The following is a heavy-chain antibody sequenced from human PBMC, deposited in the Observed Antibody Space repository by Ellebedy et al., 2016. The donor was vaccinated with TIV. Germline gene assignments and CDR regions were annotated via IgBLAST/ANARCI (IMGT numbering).Heavy chain of an antibody. Sequence: SGPTLVXPTQTLTLTCTFSGFSLSTSGVGVGWIRQPPGKALEWLALIYWDDDKRYSPSLKSRLTITKDTSKNQVVLTMTNMDPVDTATYYCAHRPSLSRYSLNWFDPWGQGTLVTVSS. J-gene: IGHJ5*02. D-gene: IGHD2-2*01. V-gene: IGHV2-5*02. CDR2: IYWDDDK. CDR3: AHRPSLSRYSLNWFDP. CDR1: GFSLSTSGVG.